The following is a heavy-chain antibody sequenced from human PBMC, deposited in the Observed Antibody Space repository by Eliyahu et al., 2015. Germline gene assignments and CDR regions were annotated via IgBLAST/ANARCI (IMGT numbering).Heavy chain of an antibody. CDR2: IYWDDDK. CDR3: ARTPPHSSGYYRRSYYFDY. J-gene: IGHJ4*02. CDR1: GFSLSTSGVG. Sequence: QITLKESGPTLVKPTQTLTLTCTFSGFSLSTSGVGVGWIRQPPGKALEWLALIYWDDDKRYSPSLKSRLTITKDTSKNQVVLTMTNMDPVDTATYYCARTPPHSSGYYRRSYYFDYWGQGTLVTVSS. D-gene: IGHD3-22*01. V-gene: IGHV2-5*02.